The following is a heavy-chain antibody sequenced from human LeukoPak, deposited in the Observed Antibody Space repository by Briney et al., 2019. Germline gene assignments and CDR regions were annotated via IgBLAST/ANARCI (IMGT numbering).Heavy chain of an antibody. CDR2: IYSSGTT. CDR3: ARGSGSYVY. V-gene: IGHV4-39*07. CDR1: GDSISSSNYY. J-gene: IGHJ4*02. Sequence: PSETLSLTCTVSGDSISSSNYYWNWIRQPPGKGLEWIGNIYSSGTTHHHPSLKSRLTISVDTSKNQFSLKLSSVTAADTAVYYCARGSGSYVYWGQGTLVTVSS. D-gene: IGHD1-26*01.